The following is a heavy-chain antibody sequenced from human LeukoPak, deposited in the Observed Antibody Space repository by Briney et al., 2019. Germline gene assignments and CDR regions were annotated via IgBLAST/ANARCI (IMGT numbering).Heavy chain of an antibody. CDR2: INSDGSST. J-gene: IGHJ4*02. D-gene: IGHD1-7*01. V-gene: IGHV3-74*01. CDR3: ARGGLTGTTIPYFDY. CDR1: GFIFSDYW. Sequence: PGGSLRLSCAASGFIFSDYWMSWVRQAPGKGLEWVSRINSDGSSTSYADAVKGRFTISRDNAKNTLYLQMNSLRAEDTAVYYCARGGLTGTTIPYFDYWGRGTLVSVSS.